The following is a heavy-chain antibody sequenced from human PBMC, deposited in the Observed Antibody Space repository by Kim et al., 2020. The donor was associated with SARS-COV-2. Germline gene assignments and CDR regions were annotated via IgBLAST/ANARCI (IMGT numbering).Heavy chain of an antibody. CDR1: GGTFSSYA. V-gene: IGHV1-69*13. CDR2: IIPIFGTA. CDR3: AAGWLRWEEAYYYYYMDV. D-gene: IGHD5-12*01. J-gene: IGHJ6*03. Sequence: SVKVSCKASGGTFSSYAISWVRQAPGQGLEWMGGIIPIFGTANYAQKFQGRVTITADESTSTAYMELSSLRSEDTAVYYCAAGWLRWEEAYYYYYMDVWGKGTTVTVSS.